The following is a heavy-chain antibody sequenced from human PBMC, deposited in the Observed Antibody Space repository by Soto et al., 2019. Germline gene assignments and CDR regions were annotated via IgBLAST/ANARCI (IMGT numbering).Heavy chain of an antibody. CDR2: ISGTSSTI. CDR1: GFTFSGYS. V-gene: IGHV3-48*01. CDR3: ARDRAEDY. Sequence: EVQLVESGGGLVQPGGSLRLSCAASGFTFSGYSLNWFRQAPGKGLEWLSYISGTSSTIYYADSVEGRFTISRDNAKNSLYLQMNSLRAEDTAVYYCARDRAEDYWGQGTLVTVSS. J-gene: IGHJ4*02.